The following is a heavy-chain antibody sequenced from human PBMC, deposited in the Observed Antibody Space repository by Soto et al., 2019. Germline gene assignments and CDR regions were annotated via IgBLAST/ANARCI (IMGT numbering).Heavy chain of an antibody. CDR1: GASISTYY. CDR3: ARDLKEYCSDGKCNWFDP. J-gene: IGHJ5*02. V-gene: IGHV4-59*01. CDR2: ISYSGST. D-gene: IGHD2-15*01. Sequence: QVQLQESGTGLVKPSDTLSLTCTVSGASISTYYWSWIRQPPGKGLEWIGYISYSGSTNYNPSLKSRVTISFDASKNEISLQVRSATAADAAVYYCARDLKEYCSDGKCNWFDPWGQGTLVTVSS.